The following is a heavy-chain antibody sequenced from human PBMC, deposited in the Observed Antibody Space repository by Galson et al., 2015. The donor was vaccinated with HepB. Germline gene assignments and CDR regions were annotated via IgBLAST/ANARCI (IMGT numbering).Heavy chain of an antibody. Sequence: SLRLSCAASGFNFSSYRLRCVRQAPGKGLERLPYIDIIDTTTQYADSVKGRFTISRDNAKNSLFLQMNILRDEDTAVYYCAREVSGTFHAFDIWGQGTMVTVSS. CDR3: AREVSGTFHAFDI. CDR2: IDIIDTTT. V-gene: IGHV3-48*02. J-gene: IGHJ3*02. D-gene: IGHD2/OR15-2a*01. CDR1: GFNFSSYR.